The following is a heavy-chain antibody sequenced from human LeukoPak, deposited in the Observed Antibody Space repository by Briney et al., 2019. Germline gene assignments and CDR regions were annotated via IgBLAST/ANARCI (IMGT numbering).Heavy chain of an antibody. CDR2: ISGSGGST. CDR1: GFTFSSYA. D-gene: IGHD2-21*02. V-gene: IGHV3-23*01. Sequence: GGSLRLSCAASGFTFSSYAMSWVRQAPGKGLEWVSAISGSGGSTYYADSVKGRFTISRDNSKNTLYLQMNSLRAEDTAVYYXXXXXXXGGDCYSAAFDIWGQGTMVTVSS. CDR3: XXXXXXGGDCYSAAFDI. J-gene: IGHJ3*02.